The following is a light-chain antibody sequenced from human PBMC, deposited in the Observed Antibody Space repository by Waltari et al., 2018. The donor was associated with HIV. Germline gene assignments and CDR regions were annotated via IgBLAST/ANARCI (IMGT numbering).Light chain of an antibody. CDR3: QQYGDWPLT. Sequence: EIVMIQSPATLSVSPGDRATISCRASETIRSSLAWYQKQPGQGPRLLIYGATTRATGIPDSFSGSGLATQFTLTINSLQAEDFAVYFCQQYGDWPLTFGGGTKVEI. V-gene: IGKV3-15*01. CDR1: ETIRSS. CDR2: GAT. J-gene: IGKJ4*01.